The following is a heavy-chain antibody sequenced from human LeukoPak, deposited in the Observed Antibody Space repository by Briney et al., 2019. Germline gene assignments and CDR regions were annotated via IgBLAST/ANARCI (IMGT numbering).Heavy chain of an antibody. CDR3: ARGSSSQLWLTRGCYFDY. D-gene: IGHD5-18*01. CDR2: IYYSGST. CDR1: GDSVSSSNYY. Sequence: PSETLSLTCTVFGDSVSSSNYYWSWIRQHPGKGLEWIGYIYYSGSTYYNPSLKSRVTISVDTSKNQFSLKLSSVTAADTAVYYCARGSSSQLWLTRGCYFDYWGQGTLVTVPS. J-gene: IGHJ4*02. V-gene: IGHV4-31*03.